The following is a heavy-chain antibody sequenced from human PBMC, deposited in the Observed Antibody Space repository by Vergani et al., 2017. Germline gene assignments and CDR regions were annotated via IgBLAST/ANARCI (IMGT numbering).Heavy chain of an antibody. CDR2: IYYSGST. CDR1: GGSLSSYY. D-gene: IGHD1-7*01. CDR3: ARVNWTYGNWFDP. V-gene: IGHV4-59*01. Sequence: QVQLQESGPGLVKPSETLSLTCTVPGGSLSSYYWSWIRQPPGKGLEWIGYIYYSGSTKYNPSLKSRVTISVDTSKNQFSLKLSSVTAADTAVYYCARVNWTYGNWFDPWGQGTLVTVSS. J-gene: IGHJ5*02.